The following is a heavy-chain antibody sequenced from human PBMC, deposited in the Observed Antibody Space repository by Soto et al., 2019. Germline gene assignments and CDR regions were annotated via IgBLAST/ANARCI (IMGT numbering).Heavy chain of an antibody. CDR2: FYYSGIT. J-gene: IGHJ5*02. V-gene: IGHV4-61*08. Sequence: PSGTLSLTCTVSGVSVNSGDYYWSWIRQPPGKGLEWIGYFYYSGITNYNPSLKSRVTISADTSKNQFSLKLSSVTAADTAVYYCARGAYCTNGVCYARNWFGPWGQGTLVTVSS. CDR1: GVSVNSGDYY. CDR3: ARGAYCTNGVCYARNWFGP. D-gene: IGHD2-8*01.